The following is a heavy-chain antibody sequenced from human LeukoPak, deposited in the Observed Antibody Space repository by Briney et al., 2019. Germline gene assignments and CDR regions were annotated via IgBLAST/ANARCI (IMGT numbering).Heavy chain of an antibody. Sequence: PGESLKISCKGSGYIFTSYWIGWVRQMPGKGLEWMGIIYPGASDARYSPSFQGQVTISADKSISTAYLQWGSLKASDTAMYYCARQGLSSGNYFDYWGQGTLVTVSS. V-gene: IGHV5-51*01. J-gene: IGHJ4*02. CDR1: GYIFTSYW. D-gene: IGHD3-22*01. CDR3: ARQGLSSGNYFDY. CDR2: IYPGASDA.